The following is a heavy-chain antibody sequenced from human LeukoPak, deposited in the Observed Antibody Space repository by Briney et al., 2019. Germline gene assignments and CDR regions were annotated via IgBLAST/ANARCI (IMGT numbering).Heavy chain of an antibody. J-gene: IGHJ4*02. V-gene: IGHV3-11*01. CDR1: GFKFSDYY. CDR2: ISSRGSTI. CDR3: ARDQNYGDYEPFDY. D-gene: IGHD4-17*01. Sequence: PGGSLRLSCAASGFKFSDYYMSWVRQAPGKGLEWISYISSRGSTIDYADSVKGRFTISRDDAKNSLYLQMNSLRAEDTGVYYCARDQNYGDYEPFDYWGQGTLVTVSS.